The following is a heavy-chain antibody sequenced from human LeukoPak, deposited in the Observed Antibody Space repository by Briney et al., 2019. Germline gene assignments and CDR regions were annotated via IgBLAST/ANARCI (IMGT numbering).Heavy chain of an antibody. CDR2: IYSSGRT. CDR1: GGSIITYY. CDR3: ARVYGDLYFVY. D-gene: IGHD4-17*01. Sequence: PSETLSLTCTVSGGSIITYYWSWIRQPAGKGLEWIGRIYSSGRTNYHPSLESRATMSVDTSKNQFSLNLTSVTAADTAVYYCARVYGDLYFVYWGQGILVTVSS. V-gene: IGHV4-4*07. J-gene: IGHJ4*02.